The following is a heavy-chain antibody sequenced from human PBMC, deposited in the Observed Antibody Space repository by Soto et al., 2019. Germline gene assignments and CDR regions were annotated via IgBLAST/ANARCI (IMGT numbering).Heavy chain of an antibody. D-gene: IGHD3-10*01. CDR1: GYTFTSYY. CDR2: ISYDGSNK. J-gene: IGHJ5*02. Sequence: SCKASGYTFTSYYMHWVRQAPGQGLEWVAVISYDGSNKYYADSVKGRFTISRDKSKNTLYLQMNSLRAEDTAVYYCARANLWFGELEWFDPWGQGTLVTVSS. V-gene: IGHV3-30*16. CDR3: ARANLWFGELEWFDP.